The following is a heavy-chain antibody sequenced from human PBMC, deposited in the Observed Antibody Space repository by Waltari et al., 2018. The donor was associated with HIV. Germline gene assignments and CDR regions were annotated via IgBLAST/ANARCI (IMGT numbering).Heavy chain of an antibody. CDR1: GFLFRDFA. J-gene: IGHJ4*02. CDR2: ISRDGSSK. V-gene: IGHV3-30*01. Sequence: QVQLVESGGGLVQPGGSLRLSCAASGFLFRDFAIHWVRQAPGKGLEWVAVISRDGSSKYYAGSVQGRFTISRDNSKNSLHLHMNSLRPKDTAVYYCAREGIVAAPFDFWGLGTLVTVSS. CDR3: AREGIVAAPFDF. D-gene: IGHD2-15*01.